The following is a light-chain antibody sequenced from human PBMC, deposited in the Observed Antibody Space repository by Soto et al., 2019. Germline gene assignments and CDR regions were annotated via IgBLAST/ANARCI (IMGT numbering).Light chain of an antibody. Sequence: QSALTQPASVSGSPGQSITISCTGTSSDVGGYDYVSWYQQHPGKAPKLMIYHVSNRPSGVSNRFSGSKSGNTASLTISGLQAEDEADFYCGSYASRTNWVFGGGTQLTVL. CDR1: SSDVGGYDY. J-gene: IGLJ3*02. CDR3: GSYASRTNWV. V-gene: IGLV2-14*01. CDR2: HVS.